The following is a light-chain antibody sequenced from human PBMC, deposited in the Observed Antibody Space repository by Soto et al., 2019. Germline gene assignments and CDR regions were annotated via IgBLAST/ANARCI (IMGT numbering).Light chain of an antibody. CDR3: QSYDSSLSGVV. CDR2: GNS. J-gene: IGLJ2*01. Sequence: QSVLTQPPSVSGAPGQRVTISCTGSSSNIGAGYDVHWYQQLPGTGPKLLNYGNSNRPSGVPERFSGSKSGTSASLAITGLQAEDEADYYCQSYDSSLSGVVFGGGTKLTVL. V-gene: IGLV1-40*01. CDR1: SSNIGAGYD.